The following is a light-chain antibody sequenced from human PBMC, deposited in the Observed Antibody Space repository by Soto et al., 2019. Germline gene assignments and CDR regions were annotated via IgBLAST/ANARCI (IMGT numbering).Light chain of an antibody. Sequence: EIVLTQSPDTLSLSPGQRATLSCRASQSVGILLAWYQQRPGQAPSLLIYDASTRPTGVPARFSGSGSGTAFTLTISSLEPEDFAVYYCQQRSNSWTFGQGTKVEI. CDR1: QSVGIL. CDR3: QQRSNSWT. V-gene: IGKV3-11*01. J-gene: IGKJ1*01. CDR2: DAS.